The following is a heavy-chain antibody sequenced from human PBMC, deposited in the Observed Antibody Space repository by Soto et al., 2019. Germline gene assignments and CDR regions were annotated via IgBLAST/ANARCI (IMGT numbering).Heavy chain of an antibody. D-gene: IGHD3-22*01. CDR1: GYSFSCYW. J-gene: IGHJ4*02. CDR2: IDPSDSQT. Sequence: WESLTISCTSSGYSFSCYWITWVRQKPGKGLEWMGRIDPSDSQTYYSPSFRGHVTISATKSITTVFLQWSSLRASDTAMYYCARQIYDSDTGPNFQYYFDSWGQGTPVTVSS. CDR3: ARQIYDSDTGPNFQYYFDS. V-gene: IGHV5-10-1*01.